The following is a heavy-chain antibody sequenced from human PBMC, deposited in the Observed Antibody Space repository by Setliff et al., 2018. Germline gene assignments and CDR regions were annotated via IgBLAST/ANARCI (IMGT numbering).Heavy chain of an antibody. CDR1: GFTFSTYR. CDR2: IWDDGVKK. J-gene: IGHJ4*02. Sequence: PWGSLRLSCAASGFTFSTYRMHWVRQAPGKGLEWVAAIWDDGVKKYHADSVKGRFTISRDNSKNTLYLQMNSLRPEDTAVYYYARTCSGSGCYAGLESWGQGTPVTVSS. CDR3: ARTCSGSGCYAGLES. D-gene: IGHD2-15*01. V-gene: IGHV3-33*08.